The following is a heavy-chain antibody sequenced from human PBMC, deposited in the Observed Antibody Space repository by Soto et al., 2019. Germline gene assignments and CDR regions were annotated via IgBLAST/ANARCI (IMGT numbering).Heavy chain of an antibody. CDR3: ARDADILTGSDAFDI. CDR2: ISSVNNYT. J-gene: IGHJ3*02. Sequence: PGGSLRLSCAASGFSFSDYYMSWIRQAPGKGLEWVSYISSVNNYTNYADSVKGRFTISRDNAKNSLYLQMNSLRAEDTAVYYYARDADILTGSDAFDIWGQGTLVTVSS. CDR1: GFSFSDYY. V-gene: IGHV3-11*05. D-gene: IGHD3-9*01.